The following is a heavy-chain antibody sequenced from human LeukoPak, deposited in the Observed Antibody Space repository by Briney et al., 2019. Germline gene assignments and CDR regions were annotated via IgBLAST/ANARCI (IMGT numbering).Heavy chain of an antibody. CDR2: ICGSGAST. V-gene: IGHV3-23*01. CDR1: GFTFSNYA. D-gene: IGHD3-16*01. J-gene: IGHJ6*03. CDR3: ASPRGGNYYYYYMDV. Sequence: GGSLRLSCAASGFTFSNYAMSWVRQAPGKGLEWVSAICGSGASTFYADSVKGRFTISTDSSKNTLYLQMSSLRAEDTAVYYCASPRGGNYYYYYMDVWGKGTTVTVSS.